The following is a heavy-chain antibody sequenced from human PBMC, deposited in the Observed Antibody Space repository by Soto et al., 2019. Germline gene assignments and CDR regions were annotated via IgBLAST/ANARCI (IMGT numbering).Heavy chain of an antibody. CDR3: ARARPTYDMLTCFQY. CDR2: IWYDGSSK. J-gene: IGHJ1*01. CDR1: GFTFSSYG. Sequence: QVQLVESGGGVVQPGSSLRLSCAASGFTFSSYGMHWVRQAPGKGLEWVAVIWYDGSSKYYADSVKDRFTISRDNSKNTLYLQMNSLRAYDTAVYYCARARPTYDMLTCFQYWGQGTLVTVSS. V-gene: IGHV3-33*01. D-gene: IGHD3-9*01.